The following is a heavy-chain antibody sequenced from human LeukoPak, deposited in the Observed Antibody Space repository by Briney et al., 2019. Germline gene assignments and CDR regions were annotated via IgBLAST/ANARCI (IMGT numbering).Heavy chain of an antibody. CDR3: ARDPPGYCSSTSCSHYFDY. V-gene: IGHV3-33*01. CDR2: IWYDGSNK. CDR1: GFTFSSYG. D-gene: IGHD2-2*01. J-gene: IGHJ4*02. Sequence: GGSLRLSCAASGFTFSSYGTHWVRQAPGKGLEWVAVIWYDGSNKYYADSVKGRFTISRDNSKNTLYLQMNSLRAEDTAVYYCARDPPGYCSSTSCSHYFDYWGQGTLVTVSS.